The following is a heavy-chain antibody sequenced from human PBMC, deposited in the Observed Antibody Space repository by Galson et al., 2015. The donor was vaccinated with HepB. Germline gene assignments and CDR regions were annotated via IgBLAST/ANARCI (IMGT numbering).Heavy chain of an antibody. CDR1: GFTVSSNY. J-gene: IGHJ4*02. Sequence: SLRLSCAASGFTVSSNYMSWVRQAPGKGLEWVSVIYSGGSTYYADSVKGRFTISRDNSKNTLYLQMNSLRAEDTAVYYCARETRDWWLQPYFDYWGQGTLVTVSS. CDR3: ARETRDWWLQPYFDY. V-gene: IGHV3-53*01. D-gene: IGHD5-24*01. CDR2: IYSGGST.